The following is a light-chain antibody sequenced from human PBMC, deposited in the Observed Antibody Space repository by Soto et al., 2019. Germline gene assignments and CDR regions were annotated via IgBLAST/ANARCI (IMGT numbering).Light chain of an antibody. Sequence: QSVLSQPPSASGTPGQGVTISCSGSSSNIGSNTVSWYQQFPGTAPKLLIYFNIQRPSGAPDRFSGSKSGTSASLAISGLQSEDEADYYCAAWDDSLNGYVFGTGTKVTVL. CDR1: SSNIGSNT. V-gene: IGLV1-44*01. CDR3: AAWDDSLNGYV. J-gene: IGLJ1*01. CDR2: FNI.